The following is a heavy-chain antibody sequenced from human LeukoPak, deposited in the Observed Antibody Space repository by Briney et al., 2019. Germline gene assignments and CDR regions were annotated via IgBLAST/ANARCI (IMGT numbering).Heavy chain of an antibody. J-gene: IGHJ4*02. D-gene: IGHD3-10*01. V-gene: IGHV3-21*01. Sequence: GGSLRLSCAASGFTFSSYSMNWVRQAPGKGLEWVSFISTSSSYIYYADSLKGRFTISRDNAKKSLYLQMNSLRAEDTAVYYCVRPDYYYGAGSYGGDYWGQGTLVTVSS. CDR2: ISTSSSYI. CDR1: GFTFSSYS. CDR3: VRPDYYYGAGSYGGDY.